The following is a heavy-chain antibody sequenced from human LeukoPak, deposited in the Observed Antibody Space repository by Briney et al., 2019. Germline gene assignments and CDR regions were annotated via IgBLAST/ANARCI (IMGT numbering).Heavy chain of an antibody. J-gene: IGHJ3*02. CDR2: ISGSGGST. Sequence: GGSLRLSCAASGFTFSSYAMRWVRQAPGKGLEWVSAISGSGGSTYYADSVKGRFTISRDNSKNTLYLQMNSLRAEDTAVYYCAKDNSLLLWFRGGAFDIWGQGTMVTVSS. V-gene: IGHV3-23*01. CDR1: GFTFSSYA. CDR3: AKDNSLLLWFRGGAFDI. D-gene: IGHD3-10*01.